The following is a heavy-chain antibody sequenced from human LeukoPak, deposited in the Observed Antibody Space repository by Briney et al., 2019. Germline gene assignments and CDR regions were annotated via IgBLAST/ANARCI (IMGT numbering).Heavy chain of an antibody. CDR1: GGTFSSYA. CDR2: IIPILGIA. D-gene: IGHD5-12*01. Sequence: SVKVSCKASGGTFSSYAISWVRQAPGQGLEWMGRIIPILGIANYAQKFQGRVTITADKSTSTAYMELSSLRSEDTAVYYCARDVSMYQVATIKYYYYYYGMDVWGQGTTVTVSS. J-gene: IGHJ6*02. V-gene: IGHV1-69*04. CDR3: ARDVSMYQVATIKYYYYYYGMDV.